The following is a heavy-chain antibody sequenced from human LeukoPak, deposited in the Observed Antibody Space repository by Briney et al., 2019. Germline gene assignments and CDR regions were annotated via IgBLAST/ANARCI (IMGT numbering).Heavy chain of an antibody. Sequence: GGSLSLSCAVSGFIFSNYAMNWVRQAPGKGLEWVSAISGSGGSTYYADSVKGRFTISRDNSKNPLYHQMNSLRAEDTAVYYCAKDHDYYASGPIWGQGTMVTVSS. V-gene: IGHV3-23*01. D-gene: IGHD3-10*01. J-gene: IGHJ3*02. CDR3: AKDHDYYASGPI. CDR1: GFIFSNYA. CDR2: ISGSGGST.